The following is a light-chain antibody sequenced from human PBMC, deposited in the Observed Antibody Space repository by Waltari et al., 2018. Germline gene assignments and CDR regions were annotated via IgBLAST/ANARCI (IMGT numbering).Light chain of an antibody. CDR2: DAS. Sequence: EIVLTQFPSTLSLSQVVTATFSCRASQSVGSYLAWYQQKPGQPPRLLIYDASNRATGVPARLRGSGSGTDFTLTISSLEAEDFAVYYCQQRSNWTPHTFGQGARLEIK. V-gene: IGKV3-11*01. CDR1: QSVGSY. CDR3: QQRSNWTPHT. J-gene: IGKJ2*01.